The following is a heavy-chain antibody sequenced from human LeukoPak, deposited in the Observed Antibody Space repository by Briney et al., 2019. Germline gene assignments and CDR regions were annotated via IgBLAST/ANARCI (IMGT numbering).Heavy chain of an antibody. CDR2: IWYDGGNK. J-gene: IGHJ6*02. Sequence: GGSLRLSCAASGFTFGRYGMHWVRQAPGKGLEWVALIWYDGGNKYYADSVKGRFTISRDNSKNTLYLQMNSLRAEDTAVYFCAREGRLRTYYSYGMDVWGQGTTVTVSS. D-gene: IGHD6-25*01. CDR3: AREGRLRTYYSYGMDV. CDR1: GFTFGRYG. V-gene: IGHV3-33*01.